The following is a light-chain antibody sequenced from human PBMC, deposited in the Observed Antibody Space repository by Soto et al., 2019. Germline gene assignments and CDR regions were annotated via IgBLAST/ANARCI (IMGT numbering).Light chain of an antibody. J-gene: IGKJ5*01. CDR1: QSVSRY. CDR2: EAS. Sequence: EIVLTQSPATLSLSPGERATLSCRASQSVSRYLAWYQQKPGQAPRLLIYEASSRSIGIPARFSGRGSGTDFTLTISSLAPEDVAVYYCQQRSNWLTFGQGTRLEIK. CDR3: QQRSNWLT. V-gene: IGKV3-11*01.